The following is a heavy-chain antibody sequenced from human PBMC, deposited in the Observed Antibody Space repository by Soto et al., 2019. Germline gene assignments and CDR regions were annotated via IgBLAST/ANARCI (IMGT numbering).Heavy chain of an antibody. V-gene: IGHV3-30-3*01. D-gene: IGHD1-1*01. CDR1: GFTFSSYA. Sequence: PGGSLRLSCAASGFTFSSYAMHWVRQAPGKGLEWVAVISYDGSNKYYADSVKGRFTISRDNSKNTLYLQMNSLRAEDTAVYYCARDQRTRTYSIPGMDVWGQGTTVTVSS. CDR3: ARDQRTRTYSIPGMDV. J-gene: IGHJ6*02. CDR2: ISYDGSNK.